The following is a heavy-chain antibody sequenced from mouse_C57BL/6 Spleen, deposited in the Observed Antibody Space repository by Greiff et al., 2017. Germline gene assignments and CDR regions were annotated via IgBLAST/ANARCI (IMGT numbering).Heavy chain of an antibody. J-gene: IGHJ1*03. CDR1: GYTFTDYN. D-gene: IGHD1-1*01. CDR3: AREGDYYGSRMKDWYFDV. V-gene: IGHV1-22*01. Sequence: VQLQQSGPELVKPGASVKMSCKASGYTFTDYNMHWVKQSHGKSLEWIGYINPNNGGTSYNQKFKGKATLTVNKSSSTAYMGLRSLTSEDSAVYYCAREGDYYGSRMKDWYFDVWGTGTTVTVSS. CDR2: INPNNGGT.